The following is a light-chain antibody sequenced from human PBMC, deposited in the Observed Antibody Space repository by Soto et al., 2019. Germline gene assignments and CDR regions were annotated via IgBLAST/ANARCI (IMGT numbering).Light chain of an antibody. CDR2: GAS. CDR1: QSVSSN. V-gene: IGKV3-15*01. CDR3: QQYNDRPPIT. J-gene: IGKJ5*01. Sequence: EIVMTQSPATLSLSPGERATLSCRASQSVSSNLAWYQQKPGQAPRLLIYGASTRATGIPARFSGSGSGTEFTLTISSLQSEDFAVYYCQQYNDRPPITFGQGTRLEIK.